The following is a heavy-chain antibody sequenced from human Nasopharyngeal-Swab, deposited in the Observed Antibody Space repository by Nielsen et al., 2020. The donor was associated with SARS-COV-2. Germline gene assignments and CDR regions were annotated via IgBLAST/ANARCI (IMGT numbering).Heavy chain of an antibody. Sequence: WIRQPPGKGLEWVAVISYDGSNKYYADSVKGRFTISRDNSKNTLYLQMNSLRAEDTAVYYCARDPNYYDSSGYPQYYFDYWGQGTLVTASS. D-gene: IGHD3-22*01. CDR3: ARDPNYYDSSGYPQYYFDY. CDR2: ISYDGSNK. V-gene: IGHV3-30*04. J-gene: IGHJ4*02.